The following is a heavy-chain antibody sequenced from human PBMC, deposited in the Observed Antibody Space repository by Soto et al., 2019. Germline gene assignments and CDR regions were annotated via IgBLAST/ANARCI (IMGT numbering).Heavy chain of an antibody. Sequence: SETLSLTCAVYGGCFSGYYWTWIRQPPGTGLEWIGEINHSGSTNYNPSLKSRVTISVDTSKNQFSLKLSSVTAADTAVYYCASPKIAFYNWFDPWGQGTLVTVSS. CDR3: ASPKIAFYNWFDP. D-gene: IGHD3-3*02. CDR1: GGCFSGYY. J-gene: IGHJ5*02. CDR2: INHSGST. V-gene: IGHV4-34*01.